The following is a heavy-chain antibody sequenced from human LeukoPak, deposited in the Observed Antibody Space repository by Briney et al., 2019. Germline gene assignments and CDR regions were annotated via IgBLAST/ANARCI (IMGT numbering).Heavy chain of an antibody. D-gene: IGHD4-17*01. CDR2: IIPILGIA. J-gene: IGHJ4*02. CDR3: ARGAPSYYGDYAASDY. CDR1: GGTFSSYA. V-gene: IGHV1-69*04. Sequence: SVKVSCKASGGTFSSYAISWARQAPGQGLEWMGRIIPILGIANYAQKFQGRVTITADKSTSTAYMELSSLRSEDTAVYYCARGAPSYYGDYAASDYWGQGTLVPVSS.